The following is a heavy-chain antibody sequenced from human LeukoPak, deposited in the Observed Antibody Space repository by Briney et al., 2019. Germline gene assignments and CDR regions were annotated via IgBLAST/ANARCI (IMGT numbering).Heavy chain of an antibody. CDR1: GGSFSGYY. D-gene: IGHD2-15*01. J-gene: IGHJ4*02. Sequence: SETPSLTFAVYGGSFSGYYWSWIRQPPGKGLEWIGEINHSGSTNYNPSLKSRVTISVDTSKNQFSLKLSSVTAADTAVYYCARKKIVGVVAATVNFAYWGQGTLVTSPQ. CDR2: INHSGST. V-gene: IGHV4-34*01. CDR3: ARKKIVGVVAATVNFAY.